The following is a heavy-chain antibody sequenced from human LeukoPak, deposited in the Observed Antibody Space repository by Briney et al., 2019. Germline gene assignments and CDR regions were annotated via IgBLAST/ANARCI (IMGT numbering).Heavy chain of an antibody. CDR2: IYTSGST. D-gene: IGHD3-22*01. CDR1: GGSISSYY. J-gene: IGHJ4*02. V-gene: IGHV4-4*09. CDR3: ARHTTYSYDSPLFAY. Sequence: SETLSLTCTVSGGSISSYYWSWIRQPPGKGLEWVGYIYTSGSTNYNPSLKSRVTISVDTSKNQFSLKLSSVTAADTAVYYCARHTTYSYDSPLFAYWGQGTLVTVSS.